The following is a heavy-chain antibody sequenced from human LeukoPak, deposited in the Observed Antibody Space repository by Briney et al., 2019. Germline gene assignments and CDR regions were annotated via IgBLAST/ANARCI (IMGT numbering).Heavy chain of an antibody. CDR2: IKQAGSEN. Sequence: GGSLRLSCAASGFTFSSYSMNWVRQAPGKGLEWVANIKQAGSENSYVDSVKGRFTISRDNGKNSLYLQINSLRAEDTAVYYCARDVVGAAFDYWGQGTLVTVSS. V-gene: IGHV3-7*01. CDR3: ARDVVGAAFDY. CDR1: GFTFSSYS. D-gene: IGHD2-15*01. J-gene: IGHJ4*02.